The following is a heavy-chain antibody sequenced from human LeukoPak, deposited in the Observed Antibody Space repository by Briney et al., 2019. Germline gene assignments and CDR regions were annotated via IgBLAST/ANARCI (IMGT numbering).Heavy chain of an antibody. J-gene: IGHJ4*02. V-gene: IGHV4-34*01. CDR1: GGSFSGYY. D-gene: IGHD3-22*01. Sequence: PSETLSLTCAVYGGSFSGYYWSWIRQPPGKGLEWIGEINHSGSTNYNPSLKSRVTISVDTSKNQFSLKLSSVTAADTAVYYCARQEYYYDSRVDYWAQGTLVTVSS. CDR3: ARQEYYYDSRVDY. CDR2: INHSGST.